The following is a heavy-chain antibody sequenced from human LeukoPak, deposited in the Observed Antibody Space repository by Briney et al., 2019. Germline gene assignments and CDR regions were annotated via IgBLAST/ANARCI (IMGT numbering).Heavy chain of an antibody. CDR3: ARSTGYSSSWYSWFDP. Sequence: ASVKVSCKASGYTFTSYGISWVRQAPGQGLEWMGGIIPIFGTANYAQKFQGRVTITADESTSTACMELSSLRSEDTAVYYCARSTGYSSSWYSWFDPWGQGTLVTVSS. CDR2: IIPIFGTA. CDR1: GYTFTSYG. D-gene: IGHD6-13*01. J-gene: IGHJ5*02. V-gene: IGHV1-69*13.